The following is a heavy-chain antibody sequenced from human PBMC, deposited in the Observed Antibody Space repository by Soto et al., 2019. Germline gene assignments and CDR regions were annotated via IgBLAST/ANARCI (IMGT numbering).Heavy chain of an antibody. CDR1: GFTFSSYA. CDR2: ISGSGGST. V-gene: IGHV3-23*01. Sequence: PGGSLRLSCAASGFTFSSYAMSWVRQAPGKGLEWVSAISGSGGSTYYADSVKGRFTISRDNSKNTLYLQMNSLRAEDTAAYYCAKVRRAVREVIIPFDYWGQGTLVTVYS. J-gene: IGHJ4*02. CDR3: AKVRRAVREVIIPFDY. D-gene: IGHD3-10*01.